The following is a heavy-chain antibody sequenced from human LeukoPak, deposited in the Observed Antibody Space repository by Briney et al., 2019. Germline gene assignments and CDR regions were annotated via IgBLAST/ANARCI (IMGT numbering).Heavy chain of an antibody. V-gene: IGHV1-8*01. D-gene: IGHD4-17*01. Sequence: ASVNVSCKASGYTFSDHDVNWVRQAPGQGLEWMGWMNPNTGNTGYAQNLQGRVTMTRTNSITTAHMELSSLTSDDTAVYYCARGGGGEYLDWFDFWGQGTLVIVSS. CDR1: GYTFSDHD. CDR3: ARGGGGEYLDWFDF. CDR2: MNPNTGNT. J-gene: IGHJ5*01.